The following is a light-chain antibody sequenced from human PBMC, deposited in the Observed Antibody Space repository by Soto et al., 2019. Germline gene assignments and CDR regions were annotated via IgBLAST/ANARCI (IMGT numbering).Light chain of an antibody. V-gene: IGKV1-39*01. CDR3: QQSYSTPRT. J-gene: IGKJ1*01. CDR2: AAS. Sequence: DIQMTQSPSSLSASVGDRVTITCRASQSIRSYLNWYQQKPGKAPKLLIYAASRLQSGVPSRFSGSGSATDFTLTISSLQPEDFATYYCQQSYSTPRTFGQGTKVEIK. CDR1: QSIRSY.